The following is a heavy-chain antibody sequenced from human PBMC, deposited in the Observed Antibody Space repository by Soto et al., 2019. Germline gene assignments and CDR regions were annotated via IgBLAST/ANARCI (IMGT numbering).Heavy chain of an antibody. CDR2: IHYSGST. D-gene: IGHD1-1*01. CDR3: ARLGQLRPDHNPFDL. CDR1: WGSISNYY. V-gene: IGHV4-59*01. Sequence: QVQLQESGPRLVKPSETLSLTCSVLWGSISNYYWSWIRQPPGKDLEWIGYIHYSGSTNYNPSLESRVTISVDTSRNQFSLTLSSVTAADTAVYHCARLGQLRPDHNPFDLWGQGILVTVTS. J-gene: IGHJ4*02.